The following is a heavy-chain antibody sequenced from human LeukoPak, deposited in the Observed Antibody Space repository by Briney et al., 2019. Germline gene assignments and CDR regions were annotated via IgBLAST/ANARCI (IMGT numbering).Heavy chain of an antibody. CDR2: IYYSGST. CDR3: ARDRSTSFFGNSGAFDI. Sequence: SETLSLTCTVSGGSISSSSYYWGWIRQPPGKGLEWIGSIYYSGSTYYNPSLKSRVTISVDTSKNQFSLKLSSVTAADTAVYYCARDRSTSFFGNSGAFDIWGQGTMVTVSS. J-gene: IGHJ3*02. D-gene: IGHD2-2*01. CDR1: GGSISSSSYY. V-gene: IGHV4-39*02.